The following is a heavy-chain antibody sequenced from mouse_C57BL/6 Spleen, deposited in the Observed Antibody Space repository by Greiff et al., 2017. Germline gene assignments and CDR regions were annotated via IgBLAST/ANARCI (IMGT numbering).Heavy chain of an antibody. CDR2: INPGSGGT. D-gene: IGHD2-4*01. CDR3: ARRYDYDGGYYFDY. V-gene: IGHV1-54*01. J-gene: IGHJ2*01. Sequence: QVQLQQSGAELVRPGTSVKVSCKASGYAFTNYLIEWVKQRPGQGLEWIGVINPGSGGTNYNEKFKGKATLTADKSSSTAYMQLSSLTSEDSAVYFCARRYDYDGGYYFDYWGQGTTLTVSS. CDR1: GYAFTNYL.